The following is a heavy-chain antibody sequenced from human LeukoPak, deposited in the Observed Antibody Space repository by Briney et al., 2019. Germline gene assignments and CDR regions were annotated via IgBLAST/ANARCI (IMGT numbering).Heavy chain of an antibody. CDR3: ARGLGWLHS. V-gene: IGHV3-21*01. CDR2: ISSSSSYI. CDR1: GFTFSNYW. Sequence: PGGSLRLSCAASGFTFSNYWMHWVRQAPGKGLVWVSSISSSSSYIYYADSVKGRFTISRDNAKNSLFLQMNSLRAEDTAVYYCARGLGWLHSWGQGTLVTVSS. J-gene: IGHJ5*02. D-gene: IGHD3/OR15-3a*01.